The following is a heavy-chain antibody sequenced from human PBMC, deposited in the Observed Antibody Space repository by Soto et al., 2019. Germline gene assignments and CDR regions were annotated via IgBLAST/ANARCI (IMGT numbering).Heavy chain of an antibody. D-gene: IGHD3-9*01. V-gene: IGHV2-26*01. CDR2: IFSNDEK. CDR3: ARIREASYDILTGPDYYYYMDV. Sequence: SGPTLVNPTETLTLTCTVSGFSLSNARMGVSWIRQPPGKALEWLAHIFSNDEKSYSTSLKSRLTISKNTSKSQVVLTMTNMDPVDTATYYCARIREASYDILTGPDYYYYMDVWGKGTTVTVSS. CDR1: GFSLSNARMG. J-gene: IGHJ6*03.